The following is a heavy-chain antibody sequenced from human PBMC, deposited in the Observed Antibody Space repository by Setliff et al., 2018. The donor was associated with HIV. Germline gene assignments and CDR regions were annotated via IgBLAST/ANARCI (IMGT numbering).Heavy chain of an antibody. CDR2: INGDGSST. D-gene: IGHD2-2*01. CDR1: GFTFSSSW. Sequence: GGSLRLSCAASGFTFSSSWMHWVRQAPGKGLIWVSRINGDGSSTRSADSVKGRFTISRDNAKNTVYLQMNSLRAEDTAVYYCARVGCSSTSCYVHAFDIWGQGTMVTVSS. V-gene: IGHV3-74*01. CDR3: ARVGCSSTSCYVHAFDI. J-gene: IGHJ3*02.